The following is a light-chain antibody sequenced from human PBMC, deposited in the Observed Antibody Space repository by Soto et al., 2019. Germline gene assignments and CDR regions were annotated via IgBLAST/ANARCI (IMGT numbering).Light chain of an antibody. Sequence: EIVMTQSPATLSVSRGERATLSCRASQSVSSNLAWYQQKPGQAPRLLIYDASHRATGIPARFSGSGSGTDFTLTISSLEPEDFAVYYCQQRSNWPWTFGQGTTVDI. CDR1: QSVSSN. CDR3: QQRSNWPWT. J-gene: IGKJ1*01. V-gene: IGKV3-11*01. CDR2: DAS.